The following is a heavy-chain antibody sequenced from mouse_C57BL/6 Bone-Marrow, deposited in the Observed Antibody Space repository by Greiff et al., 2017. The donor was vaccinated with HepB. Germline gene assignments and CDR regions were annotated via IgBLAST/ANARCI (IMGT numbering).Heavy chain of an antibody. CDR2: ISNGGGSN. CDR1: GFTFSDYY. Sequence: EVQLVESGGGLVQPGGSLKLSCAASGFTFSDYYMYWVRQTPEKRLEWVAYISNGGGSNYYPDTVKGRFTISRDNAKNTLYLQMSRLKSEDTAMYYCARLGNYHYAMDYWGQGTSVTVSS. J-gene: IGHJ4*01. CDR3: ARLGNYHYAMDY. D-gene: IGHD2-1*01. V-gene: IGHV5-12*01.